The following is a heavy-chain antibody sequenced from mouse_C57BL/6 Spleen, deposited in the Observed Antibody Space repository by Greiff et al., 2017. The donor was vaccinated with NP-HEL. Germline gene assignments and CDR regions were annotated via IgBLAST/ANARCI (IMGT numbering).Heavy chain of an antibody. CDR2: IYPGGGYT. CDR1: GYTFTNYW. CDR3: ARRGEGINITTVVATPYYYAMDY. D-gene: IGHD1-1*01. Sequence: VQLQQSGAELVRPGTSVKMSCKASGYTFTNYWIGWAKQRPGHGLEWIGDIYPGGGYTNYNEKFKGKATLTADKSSSTAYMQFSSLTSEDSAIYYCARRGEGINITTVVATPYYYAMDYWGQGTSVTVSS. V-gene: IGHV1-63*01. J-gene: IGHJ4*01.